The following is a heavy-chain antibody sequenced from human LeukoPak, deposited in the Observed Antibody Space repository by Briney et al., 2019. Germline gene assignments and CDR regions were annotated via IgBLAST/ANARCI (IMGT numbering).Heavy chain of an antibody. CDR1: GYTFTSYD. V-gene: IGHV1-2*02. Sequence: ASVKVSCKASGYTFTSYDINWVRQATGQGLEWMGWINPNSGGTNYAQKFQGRVTMTRDTSISTAYMELSRLRSDDTAVYYCASEGDRVNAFDIWGQGTMVTVSS. J-gene: IGHJ3*02. CDR3: ASEGDRVNAFDI. D-gene: IGHD2-21*01. CDR2: INPNSGGT.